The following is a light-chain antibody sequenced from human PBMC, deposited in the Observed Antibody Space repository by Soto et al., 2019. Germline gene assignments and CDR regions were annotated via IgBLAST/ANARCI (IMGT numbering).Light chain of an antibody. CDR2: EVS. CDR3: SSYAGSNLV. CDR1: SRDVGGYNY. J-gene: IGLJ2*01. Sequence: QSVLTQPPSASGSPGQSVTISCTGTSRDVGGYNYVSWYQQHPGKAPKVMIYEVSKRPSGVPDRFSGSKSGNTASLTVSGLQAEDEADYYCSSYAGSNLVFGGGTKVTVL. V-gene: IGLV2-8*01.